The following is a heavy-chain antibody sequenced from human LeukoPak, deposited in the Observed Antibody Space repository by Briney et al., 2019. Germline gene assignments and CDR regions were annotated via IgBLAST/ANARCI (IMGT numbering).Heavy chain of an antibody. J-gene: IGHJ4*02. CDR2: IHNSGRT. Sequence: SETLSLTCTVSGGSISSYYWSWIRQSPGKGLEWIGYIHNSGRTNYNPSLKSRVTGFVDTSKNQVSLRLSSVTAADTAVYYCARHGTISSESYFDYWGQGALVTVSS. D-gene: IGHD1-14*01. CDR3: ARHGTISSESYFDY. CDR1: GGSISSYY. V-gene: IGHV4-59*08.